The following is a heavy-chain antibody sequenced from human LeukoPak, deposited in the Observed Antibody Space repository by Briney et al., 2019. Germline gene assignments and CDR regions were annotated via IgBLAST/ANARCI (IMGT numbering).Heavy chain of an antibody. CDR1: GFTFSSYS. D-gene: IGHD6-19*01. CDR3: ARVIAVVTNWFDP. V-gene: IGHV3-21*01. CDR2: ISSSSSYI. J-gene: IGHJ5*02. Sequence: GGSLRLSCAASGFTFSSYSMNWVRQAPGKGLEWVSSISSSSSYIYYADSVKGRFTISRDNAKNSLYLQMNSLRAEDTAVYYCARVIAVVTNWFDPWGQGTLVTVSS.